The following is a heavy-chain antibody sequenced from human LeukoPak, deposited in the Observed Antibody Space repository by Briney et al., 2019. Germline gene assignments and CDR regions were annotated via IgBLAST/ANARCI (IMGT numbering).Heavy chain of an antibody. Sequence: SVKVSCTASGGTFSNYAISWVRQAPGQGLEWVGGIIPIFGTANYAQKFQGRVTITADESTSTAYMELSSLRSEDTAVYYCARGLQLDGYFDYWGQGTLVTVSS. J-gene: IGHJ4*02. CDR3: ARGLQLDGYFDY. CDR1: GGTFSNYA. V-gene: IGHV1-69*13. D-gene: IGHD5-24*01. CDR2: IIPIFGTA.